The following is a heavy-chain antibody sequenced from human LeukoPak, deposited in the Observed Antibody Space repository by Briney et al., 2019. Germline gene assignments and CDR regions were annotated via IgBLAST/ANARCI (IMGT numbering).Heavy chain of an antibody. Sequence: ASAKVSCKASGFDFTSYGISWVRQAPGQGLEWMGWISAYNGNTHYAQKLQGRVTMTTDTSASTAYMELRSLTSDDTAVYYCAREPKSLGDLFFIDYWGQGTLVTVSS. V-gene: IGHV1-18*01. CDR3: AREPKSLGDLFFIDY. CDR1: GFDFTSYG. J-gene: IGHJ4*02. D-gene: IGHD3-16*01. CDR2: ISAYNGNT.